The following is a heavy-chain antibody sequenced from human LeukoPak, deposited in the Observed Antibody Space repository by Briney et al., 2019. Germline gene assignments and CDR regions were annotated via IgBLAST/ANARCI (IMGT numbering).Heavy chain of an antibody. CDR1: GFTFRSYS. CDR2: ISSSSSYI. Sequence: GGSLRLSCAASGFTFRSYSMNWVRQAPGKGLEWVSSISSSSSYIYYADSVKGRFTISRDNAKNSLYLQMNSLRAEDTAVYYCARDWGSGWYGEWNWFDPWGQGTLVTVSS. CDR3: ARDWGSGWYGEWNWFDP. J-gene: IGHJ5*02. D-gene: IGHD6-19*01. V-gene: IGHV3-21*01.